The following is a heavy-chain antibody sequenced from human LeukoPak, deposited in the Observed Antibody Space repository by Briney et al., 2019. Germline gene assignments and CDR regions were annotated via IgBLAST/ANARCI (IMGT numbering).Heavy chain of an antibody. Sequence: PGGSLRLSCAASGFTVSSNYMSWVRQAPGKGLEWVSVIYTGGSTYYADSVKGRFTISRDNSKNTLYLQMNSLRTEDTAVYYCARGSGYYYYMDVWGKGTTVTVSS. V-gene: IGHV3-53*05. J-gene: IGHJ6*03. CDR3: ARGSGYYYYMDV. CDR2: IYTGGST. CDR1: GFTVSSNY.